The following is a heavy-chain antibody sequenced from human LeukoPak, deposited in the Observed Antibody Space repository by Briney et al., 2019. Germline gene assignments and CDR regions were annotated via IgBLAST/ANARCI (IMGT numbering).Heavy chain of an antibody. Sequence: GGSLRLSCAASGFTFRSYSMTWVRQPPGKGLEWVSSISSSSTYIYYADSVKGRFTISGDNAMNSLYLQMNSLRGEDTAVYYCARPSTRSTSYYFYYYGMDVWGQGTTVTVSS. CDR1: GFTFRSYS. CDR3: ARPSTRSTSYYFYYYGMDV. V-gene: IGHV3-21*01. CDR2: ISSSSTYI. J-gene: IGHJ6*02. D-gene: IGHD2/OR15-2a*01.